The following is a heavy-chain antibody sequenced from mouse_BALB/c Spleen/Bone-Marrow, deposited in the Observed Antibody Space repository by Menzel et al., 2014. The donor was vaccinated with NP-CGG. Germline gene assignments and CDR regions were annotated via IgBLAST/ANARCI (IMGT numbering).Heavy chain of an antibody. Sequence: VQLQQSGPGLVQPSQSLSITCTVSGFFLTSYGVRWVRQSPGKGLEWLGVIWSDGSTDYNAAFISRLNISKDNSKSXIFFKMNSLHPNDTAIYFCARRDGYPFAYWGQGTLVTVSA. J-gene: IGHJ3*01. CDR1: GFFLTSYG. D-gene: IGHD2-3*01. V-gene: IGHV2-2*02. CDR3: ARRDGYPFAY. CDR2: IWSDGST.